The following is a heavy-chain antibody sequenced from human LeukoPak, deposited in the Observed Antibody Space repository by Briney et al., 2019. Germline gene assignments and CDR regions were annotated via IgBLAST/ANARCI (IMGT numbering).Heavy chain of an antibody. D-gene: IGHD5-12*01. CDR1: GFSFSNYA. V-gene: IGHV3-23*01. Sequence: GGSLRLSCAASGFSFSNYAMSWVRQAPGKGLEWVSLIVSSSGSTFDADSVKGRFTISRDNSKNTLYLQMNSLRAEDTAVYYCAKGAYDYVELGYFDYWGQGTLVTVSS. CDR3: AKGAYDYVELGYFDY. J-gene: IGHJ4*02. CDR2: IVSSSGST.